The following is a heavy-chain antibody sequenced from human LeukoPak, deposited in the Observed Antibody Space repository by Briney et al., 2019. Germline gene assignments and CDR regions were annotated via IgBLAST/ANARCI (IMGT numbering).Heavy chain of an antibody. CDR2: ISGSGDRT. CDR1: GFTFSSYA. CDR3: ARLDGYNSHFDY. D-gene: IGHD5-24*01. Sequence: GGSLRLSCSASGFTFSSYAMTWVRQAPGKGLEWVSGISGSGDRTYYADSVRARFTISRHNANNSLYLQPNSLRAEDTAVYYCARLDGYNSHFDYWGQGTLVTVSS. J-gene: IGHJ4*02. V-gene: IGHV3-23*01.